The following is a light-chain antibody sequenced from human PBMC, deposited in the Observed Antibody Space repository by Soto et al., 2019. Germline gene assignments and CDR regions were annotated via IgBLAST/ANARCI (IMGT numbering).Light chain of an antibody. CDR1: QSVSFH. J-gene: IGKJ4*01. CDR2: GAF. Sequence: EIVMTQSPATLSVSPGETATLSCRASQSVSFHLAWYQQKPGQGPRLLIYGAFTRATGIPARFSGSGSGTDVPLTISSLQSEDFALYYCQQYKNWPPLTFGGGTKVEIK. CDR3: QQYKNWPPLT. V-gene: IGKV3-15*01.